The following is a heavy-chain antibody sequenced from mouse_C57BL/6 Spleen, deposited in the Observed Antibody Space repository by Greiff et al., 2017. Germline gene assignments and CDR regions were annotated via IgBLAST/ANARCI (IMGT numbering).Heavy chain of an antibody. Sequence: VQLQQSGPELVKPGASVKISCKASGYTFTDYYMNWVKQSHGKSLEWIGDINPNNGGTSYNQKFKGKATLTVDKSSSTAYMELRSLTSEDSAVYYCAREGLRKGYFDVWGTGTTVTVSS. V-gene: IGHV1-26*01. CDR2: INPNNGGT. CDR1: GYTFTDYY. CDR3: AREGLRKGYFDV. D-gene: IGHD2-4*01. J-gene: IGHJ1*03.